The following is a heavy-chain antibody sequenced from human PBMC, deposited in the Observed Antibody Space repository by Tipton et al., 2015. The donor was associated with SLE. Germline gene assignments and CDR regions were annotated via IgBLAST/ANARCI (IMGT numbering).Heavy chain of an antibody. V-gene: IGHV4-39*07. J-gene: IGHJ4*02. Sequence: TLSLTCTVSGGSISSSSYYWGWIRQPPGKGLEWIGSIYYSGSTYYNPSLKSRVTISVDTSKNQFSLKLSSVTAADTAVYYCARQYYYDSSGYPFDYWGQGTLVTVSS. CDR2: IYYSGST. CDR1: GGSISSSSYY. CDR3: ARQYYYDSSGYPFDY. D-gene: IGHD3-22*01.